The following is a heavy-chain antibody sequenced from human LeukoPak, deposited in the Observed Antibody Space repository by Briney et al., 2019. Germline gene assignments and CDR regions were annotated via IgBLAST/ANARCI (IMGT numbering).Heavy chain of an antibody. CDR3: ARDQPDPAGTGPRFDY. J-gene: IGHJ4*02. CDR1: GITFSSSW. V-gene: IGHV3-7*01. CDR2: IKPDGSVK. D-gene: IGHD1-1*01. Sequence: GGSLRLSCVASGITFSSSWMSWVRQAPGKGLEWVANIKPDGSVKYYADSVRGRFTISRDNAENSLYLQMNSLRTEDTAVYYCARDQPDPAGTGPRFDYWGQGSLVTVSS.